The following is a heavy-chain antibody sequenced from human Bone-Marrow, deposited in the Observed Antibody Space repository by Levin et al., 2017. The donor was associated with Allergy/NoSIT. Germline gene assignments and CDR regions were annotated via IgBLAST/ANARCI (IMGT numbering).Heavy chain of an antibody. CDR3: ARYINHHYYYGMDV. D-gene: IGHD5-18*01. J-gene: IGHJ6*02. V-gene: IGHV2-70*12. CDR2: IDWDDYK. Sequence: ESGPTLVKPTQTLTLTCTFSGFALSTSGMCVSWIRQPPGKALEWLALIDWDDYKWYSTSLKTRLTISKDTSKNQVVLTMTNLDPVDTATYYCARYINHHYYYGMDVWGQGTTVTVSS. CDR1: GFALSTSGMC.